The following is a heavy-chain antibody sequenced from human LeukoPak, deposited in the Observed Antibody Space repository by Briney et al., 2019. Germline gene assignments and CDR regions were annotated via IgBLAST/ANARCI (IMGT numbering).Heavy chain of an antibody. CDR1: GYTFTSYY. D-gene: IGHD3-22*01. J-gene: IGHJ5*02. CDR3: AREGSPYYYDSSGFFWFDP. CDR2: INPSGGST. V-gene: IGHV1-46*01. Sequence: ASVKVSCKASGYTFTSYYMHWVRQAPGQGLEWMGIINPSGGSTSYAQKFQGRVTMTRDTSTSTVYMELSSLRSEDTAVYYCAREGSPYYYDSSGFFWFDPWGQGTLVTVSS.